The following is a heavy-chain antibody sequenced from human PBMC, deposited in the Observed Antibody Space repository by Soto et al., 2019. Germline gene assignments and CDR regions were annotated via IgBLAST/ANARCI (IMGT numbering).Heavy chain of an antibody. CDR3: ARGRMVAWIHDAFEI. V-gene: IGHV1-18*01. J-gene: IGHJ3*02. CDR2: ISAYNGNR. Sequence: GASVKVSCKASGYPFTSYGISWVRQAPGQGLEWVAWISAYNGNRDTAQKFQGRVTMTLDTSTGTAHMELGDLTSADTGVYYCARGRMVAWIHDAFEIWGKGTKGTVS. CDR1: GYPFTSYG. D-gene: IGHD2-15*01.